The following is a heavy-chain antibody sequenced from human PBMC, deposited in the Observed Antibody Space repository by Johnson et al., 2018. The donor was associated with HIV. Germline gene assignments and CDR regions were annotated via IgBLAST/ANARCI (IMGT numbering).Heavy chain of an antibody. V-gene: IGHV3-48*03. D-gene: IGHD6-6*01. CDR3: AREGLEQVVSDAFDI. Sequence: VQLVESGGGVVRPGGSLRLSCAASGFTFDDYGMSWVRQAPGKGLEWVSYISSSGSTIYYADSVQGRFTISRDNAKNSLYLQMNSLRAEDTAVYYCAREGLEQVVSDAFDIWGQGTMVTVSS. J-gene: IGHJ3*02. CDR1: GFTFDDYG. CDR2: ISSSGSTI.